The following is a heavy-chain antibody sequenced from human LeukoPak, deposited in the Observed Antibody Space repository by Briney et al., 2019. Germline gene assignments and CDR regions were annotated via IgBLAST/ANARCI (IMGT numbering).Heavy chain of an antibody. V-gene: IGHV2-5*01. CDR2: IYWNDDK. J-gene: IGHJ5*02. D-gene: IGHD3/OR15-3a*01. CDR3: AHRRGLFWPENWFDP. Sequence: ESGPALVKPTQTLTLTCTFSGFSLSTSGVGVGWIRQPPGKALEWLALIYWNDDKRYSPSLKSRLTITKDTSKNQVVLTMTNMDPVDTATYYCAHRRGLFWPENWFDPWGQGTLVTVSS. CDR1: GFSLSTSGVG.